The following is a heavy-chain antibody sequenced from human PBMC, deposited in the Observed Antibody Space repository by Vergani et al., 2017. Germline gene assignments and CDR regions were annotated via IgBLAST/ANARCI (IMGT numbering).Heavy chain of an antibody. J-gene: IGHJ6*03. D-gene: IGHD2-2*01. Sequence: QVQLVQSGAELKKPGASVRVSCKASGFIFTDYYIHWMRQAPGQGLEWIGWINPNGDATHYAQNFRGRVTLTRDTSSTTAYMELSRLRSDDTAVYYCARGDIVVVPAELYYYYMDVWGKGTTVTVSS. CDR3: ARGDIVVVPAELYYYYMDV. CDR1: GFIFTDYY. CDR2: INPNGDAT. V-gene: IGHV1-2*02.